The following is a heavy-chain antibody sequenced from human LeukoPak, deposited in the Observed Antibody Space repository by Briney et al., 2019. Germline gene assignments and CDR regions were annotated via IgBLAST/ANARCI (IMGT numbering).Heavy chain of an antibody. D-gene: IGHD5-12*01. V-gene: IGHV4-59*01. CDR3: AREYSGYVGGFDY. J-gene: IGHJ4*02. CDR1: AGSLSSYY. Sequence: SETLSLTCTVSAGSLSSYYWSWIRQPPGEGLEWIGYIYYSGSPNYNPSLKSRVTIPVDTSKNQFSLKLSSVTAADTAVYYCAREYSGYVGGFDYWGQGTLVTVSS. CDR2: IYYSGSP.